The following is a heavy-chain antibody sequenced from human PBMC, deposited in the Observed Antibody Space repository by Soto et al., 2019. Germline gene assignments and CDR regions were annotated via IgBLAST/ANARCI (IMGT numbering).Heavy chain of an antibody. CDR1: GFTFNTYG. CDR2: ISYDGSNK. V-gene: IGHV3-30*18. D-gene: IGHD2-2*01. J-gene: IGHJ6*02. CDR3: AKGQHCSSTSCYFYYYGMDV. Sequence: QVQLVESGGGVVQPGRSLRLSCAASGFTFNTYGMHWVRQSPGKGLEWVAVISYDGSNKYYADSVKGRLTISRDNSKNPXYXXMSSLRAEDTAVYYCAKGQHCSSTSCYFYYYGMDVWGQGTTVAVSS.